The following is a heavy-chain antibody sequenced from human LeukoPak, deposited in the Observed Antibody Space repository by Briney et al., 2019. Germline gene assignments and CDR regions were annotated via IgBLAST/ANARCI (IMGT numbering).Heavy chain of an antibody. V-gene: IGHV3-74*01. Sequence: GGSLRLSCAASGFTFSSNWMHWVRQTPGKGLLWVSRINMDGTTTTYADSVKGRFTISRDNAKNSLYLQMNSLRAEDTAVYYCARDDYYYDSSAYYVGAFNIWGQGTMVTVSS. D-gene: IGHD3-22*01. CDR2: INMDGTTT. CDR1: GFTFSSNW. CDR3: ARDDYYYDSSAYYVGAFNI. J-gene: IGHJ3*02.